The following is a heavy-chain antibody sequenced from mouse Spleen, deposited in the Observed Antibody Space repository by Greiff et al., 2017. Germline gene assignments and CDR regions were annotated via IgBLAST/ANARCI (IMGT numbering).Heavy chain of an antibody. CDR2: INPYNGGT. CDR3: AREDYYGNSWFAY. V-gene: IGHV1-19*01. J-gene: IGHJ3*01. CDR1: GYTFTDYY. D-gene: IGHD2-1*01. Sequence: VQLQQSGPVLVKPGASVKMSCKPSGYTFTDYYMNWVKQSHGKSLEWIGVINPYNGGTSYNQKFKGKATLTVDKSSSTAYMELNSLTSEDSAVYYCAREDYYGNSWFAYWGQGTLVTVSA.